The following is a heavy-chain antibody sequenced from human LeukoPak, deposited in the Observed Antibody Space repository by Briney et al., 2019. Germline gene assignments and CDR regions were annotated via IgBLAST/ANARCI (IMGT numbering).Heavy chain of an antibody. V-gene: IGHV3-23*01. CDR2: ISGSGVKT. D-gene: IGHD2-2*01. Sequence: GGSLRLSCTASGFTFSSYSMNWVRQAPGKGLEWVSAISGSGVKTFYAESVQGRFTISRDTSDNTLYLQMSSLRAEDTALYYCAKSHCGSASCSRVDYWGQGTRVTVSS. CDR1: GFTFSSYS. J-gene: IGHJ4*02. CDR3: AKSHCGSASCSRVDY.